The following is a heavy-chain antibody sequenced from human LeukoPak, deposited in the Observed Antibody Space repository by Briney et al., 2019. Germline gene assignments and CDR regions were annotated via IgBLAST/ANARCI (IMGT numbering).Heavy chain of an antibody. CDR3: ARQGNWFDP. CDR2: IYYSGST. Sequence: SETLSLTCTVSGGSISSSSYYWGWIRQPPGKGLEWIGSIYYSGSTYYNPSLKSRVTIPVDTSKNQFSLKLSSVTAADTAVYYCARQGNWFDPWGQGTLVTVSS. J-gene: IGHJ5*02. V-gene: IGHV4-39*01. CDR1: GGSISSSSYY.